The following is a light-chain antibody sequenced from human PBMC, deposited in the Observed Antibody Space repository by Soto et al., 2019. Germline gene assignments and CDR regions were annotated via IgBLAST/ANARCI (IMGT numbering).Light chain of an antibody. Sequence: QSVLNQPASASGSPGQSITISCTGTSSDVGRYNRVSWYQQHPGKAPKLMIYEGSKRPSGVSNRFAGSKSGNTASLTISGLQAEDEADYYCCSYAGSSTFVVFGGGTKVTVL. CDR1: SSDVGRYNR. CDR3: CSYAGSSTFVV. J-gene: IGLJ2*01. CDR2: EGS. V-gene: IGLV2-23*03.